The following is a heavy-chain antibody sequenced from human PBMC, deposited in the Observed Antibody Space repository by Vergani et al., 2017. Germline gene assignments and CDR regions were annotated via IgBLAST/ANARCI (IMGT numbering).Heavy chain of an antibody. J-gene: IGHJ3*02. V-gene: IGHV3-33*01. Sequence: QVQLVESGGGVVQPGRSLRLSCAASGFTFSSYGMHWVRQAPGKGLEWVAVIWYDGSNKYYADSVKGRFTISRDNSKNTLYLRMNSLRAEDTAVYYCARDRLSGSYFGLAFDIWGQGTMVTVSS. CDR2: IWYDGSNK. CDR3: ARDRLSGSYFGLAFDI. D-gene: IGHD1-26*01. CDR1: GFTFSSYG.